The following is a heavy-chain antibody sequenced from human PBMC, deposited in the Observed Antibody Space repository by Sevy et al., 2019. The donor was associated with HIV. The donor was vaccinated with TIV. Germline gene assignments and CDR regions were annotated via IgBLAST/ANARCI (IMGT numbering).Heavy chain of an antibody. CDR1: SDSFSSYY. Sequence: SESLSLTCTVSSDSFSSYYWSWIRQPAGKGLEWIGRVYHSGRPSYNPSLQSRATLSIDTSKNKVFLTLTSATAPDTAVYYCARADTRWPFYFDYWGQGIRVTVSS. J-gene: IGHJ4*02. D-gene: IGHD2-15*01. CDR3: ARADTRWPFYFDY. V-gene: IGHV4-4*07. CDR2: VYHSGRP.